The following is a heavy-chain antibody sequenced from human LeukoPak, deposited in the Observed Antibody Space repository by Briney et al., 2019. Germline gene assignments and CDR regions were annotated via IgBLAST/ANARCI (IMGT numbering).Heavy chain of an antibody. V-gene: IGHV3-48*02. Sequence: GGSLRLSCAASGFTFSSYSMNWVRQAPGKGLEWGSYISSSSSTIYYADSVKGGFSISRDNAKHSLYLQMNSLRDEDTAVYYCAMSGGSSHDAFDIWGQGTMVTVSS. CDR1: GFTFSSYS. CDR2: ISSSSSTI. D-gene: IGHD2-15*01. J-gene: IGHJ3*02. CDR3: AMSGGSSHDAFDI.